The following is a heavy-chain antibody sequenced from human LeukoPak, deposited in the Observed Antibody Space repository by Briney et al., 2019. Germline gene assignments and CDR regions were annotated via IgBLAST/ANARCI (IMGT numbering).Heavy chain of an antibody. CDR1: GGSFSGYY. V-gene: IGHV4-59*01. Sequence: PSETLSLTCAVYGGSFSGYYWSWIRQPPGKGLEWIGYIYYSGGTNYNPSLKSRVTISVDTSKNQFSLKLSSVTAADTAVYYCARDRASGWYQGGFDYWGQGTLVTVSS. CDR3: ARDRASGWYQGGFDY. D-gene: IGHD6-19*01. J-gene: IGHJ4*02. CDR2: IYYSGGT.